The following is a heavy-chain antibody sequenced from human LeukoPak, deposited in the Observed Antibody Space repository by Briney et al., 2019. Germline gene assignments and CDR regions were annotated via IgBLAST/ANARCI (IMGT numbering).Heavy chain of an antibody. V-gene: IGHV3-23*01. Sequence: GGSLRLSCAASGFTFSYYSMSWVRQAPGKGLEWVSGITGSAGSTHYADSVKGRFTISRDNTKDTLYLQMNSLRAEDTAIYYCAKSSYYDSSGYYREYYFDYWGQGTLVTVSS. CDR2: ITGSAGST. D-gene: IGHD3-22*01. J-gene: IGHJ4*02. CDR3: AKSSYYDSSGYYREYYFDY. CDR1: GFTFSYYS.